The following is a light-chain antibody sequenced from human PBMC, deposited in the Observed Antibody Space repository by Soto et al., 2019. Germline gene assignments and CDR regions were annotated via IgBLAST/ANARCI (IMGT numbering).Light chain of an antibody. CDR3: QQYEKWPPSIT. Sequence: EIVMTQSPATLSVSPGGRATLSCRASQSISDTLAWYQQKPGQAPRLLIHGASTRATGFPARFSGSGSGTDFTLTISSLQSEDFAVYYCQQYEKWPPSITFGQGTRLEIK. J-gene: IGKJ5*01. CDR1: QSISDT. V-gene: IGKV3-15*01. CDR2: GAS.